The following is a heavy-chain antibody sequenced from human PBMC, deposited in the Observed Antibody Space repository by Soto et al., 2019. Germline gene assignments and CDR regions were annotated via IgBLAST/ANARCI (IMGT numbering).Heavy chain of an antibody. CDR1: GFTVSSKY. CDR3: ARAEGGSGNFDY. CDR2: IYSGGIT. J-gene: IGHJ4*02. Sequence: GGSLRLSCAASGFTVSSKYMSWVRQAPGKGLEWVSIIYSGGITYYADSVKGRFAISRDNSKNTVYLQMNSLRAEDTAVYYCARAEGGSGNFDYWGQGTLVTVSS. D-gene: IGHD2-15*01. V-gene: IGHV3-66*01.